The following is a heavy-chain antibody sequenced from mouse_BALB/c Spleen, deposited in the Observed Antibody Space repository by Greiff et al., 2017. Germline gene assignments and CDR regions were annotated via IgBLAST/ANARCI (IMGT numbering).Heavy chain of an antibody. V-gene: IGHV5-9-4*01. CDR3: ARATARATPSWFAY. J-gene: IGHJ3*01. Sequence: DVQLVESGGGLVKPGGSLKLSCAASGFTFSSYAMSWVRQSPEKRLEWVAEISSGGSYTYYPDTVTGRFTISRDNAKNTLYLEMSSLRSEDTAMYYCARATARATPSWFAYWGQGTLVTVSA. D-gene: IGHD3-1*01. CDR2: ISSGGSYT. CDR1: GFTFSSYA.